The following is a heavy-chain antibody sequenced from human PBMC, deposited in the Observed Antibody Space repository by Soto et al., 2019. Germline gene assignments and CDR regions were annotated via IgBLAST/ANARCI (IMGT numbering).Heavy chain of an antibody. Sequence: QVQLQESGPGLVKASQTLSLTCTVSGGSISSGDYYWSWIRQPPGKGLEWLGYIYHSGITHYNPXLRSRLAMSVXXSXNXXSLKLSSVTAADAAVYYCARGLSVTVITPSYYFDSWGQGALVTVSS. V-gene: IGHV4-30-4*01. CDR3: ARGLSVTVITPSYYFDS. CDR1: GGSISSGDYY. J-gene: IGHJ4*02. CDR2: IYHSGIT. D-gene: IGHD4-17*01.